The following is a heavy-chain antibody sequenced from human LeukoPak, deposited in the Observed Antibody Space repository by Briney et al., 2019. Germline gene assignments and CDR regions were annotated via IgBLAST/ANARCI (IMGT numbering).Heavy chain of an antibody. D-gene: IGHD6-19*01. CDR1: GFTFSSYW. CDR2: IKQDGSEK. CDR3: ARVGVYSSGWYDAFDI. Sequence: GGSLRLSCAASGFTFSSYWMSWVRQAPGKGLEWVANIKQDGSEKYYVDSVKGRFTISRDNAKSSLYLQMNSLRAEDTAVYYCARVGVYSSGWYDAFDIWGQGTMVTVSS. J-gene: IGHJ3*02. V-gene: IGHV3-7*01.